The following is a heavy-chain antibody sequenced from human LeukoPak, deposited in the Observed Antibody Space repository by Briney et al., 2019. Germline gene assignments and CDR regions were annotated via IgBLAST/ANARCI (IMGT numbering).Heavy chain of an antibody. D-gene: IGHD1-26*01. CDR1: GFTFSGYA. CDR2: ISGNGDRT. CDR3: AKDKGWGYSAYDCYGMDV. J-gene: IGHJ6*02. Sequence: PGGSLRLSCAVSGFTFSGYALSWVRQAPGKWLEWVSGISGNGDRTYYADSVKGRFTISRDYSKNTLYLQMNSLRAEDTAVYYCAKDKGWGYSAYDCYGMDVWGQGTTVTVSS. V-gene: IGHV3-23*01.